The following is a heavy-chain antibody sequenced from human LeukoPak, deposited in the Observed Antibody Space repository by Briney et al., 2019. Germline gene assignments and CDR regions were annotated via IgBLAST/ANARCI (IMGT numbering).Heavy chain of an antibody. V-gene: IGHV3-30*02. J-gene: IGHJ4*02. D-gene: IGHD3-16*01. Sequence: GGSLRLSCAASGFTVSSNYMSWVRQAPGKGLEWVAFIRDDGSTRYYADSVKGRFTVSRDNSKNTLYLQMDSLRTEDTAVYYCAKVPHSWGLFDSWGQGTLVTVSS. CDR1: GFTVSSNY. CDR2: IRDDGSTR. CDR3: AKVPHSWGLFDS.